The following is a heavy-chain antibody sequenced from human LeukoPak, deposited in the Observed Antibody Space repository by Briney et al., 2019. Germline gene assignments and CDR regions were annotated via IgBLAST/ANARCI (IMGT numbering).Heavy chain of an antibody. D-gene: IGHD6-19*01. CDR2: IYYSGST. J-gene: IGHJ4*02. V-gene: IGHV4-39*01. Sequence: SETLSLTCTVSGGSISSSSYYWGWIRQPPGTGLEWIGSIYYSGSTYYNPSLKSRVTISVDTSKNQFSLRLSSVTAADTAVYYCARQGRNSSGGQRWVDYWGQGTLVTVSS. CDR3: ARQGRNSSGGQRWVDY. CDR1: GGSISSSSYY.